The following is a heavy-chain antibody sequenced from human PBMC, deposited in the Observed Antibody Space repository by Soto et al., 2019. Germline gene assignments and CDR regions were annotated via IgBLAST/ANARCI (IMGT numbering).Heavy chain of an antibody. V-gene: IGHV1-8*01. CDR2: MNPNSGNT. Sequence: ASVKVSCKASGYTFTSYDIDWVRQATGQGLEWMGWMNPNSGNTGYAQKFQGRVTMTRNTSISTAYMELSSLRSEDTAVYYCARKVDYDYGMDVWGQGTTVTVSS. CDR3: ARKVDYDYGMDV. D-gene: IGHD2-15*01. J-gene: IGHJ6*02. CDR1: GYTFTSYD.